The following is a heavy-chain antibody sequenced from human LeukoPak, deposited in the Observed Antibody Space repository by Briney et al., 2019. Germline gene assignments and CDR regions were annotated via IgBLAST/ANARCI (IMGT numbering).Heavy chain of an antibody. J-gene: IGHJ1*01. V-gene: IGHV4-34*01. CDR1: GGSFSGYY. D-gene: IGHD3-9*01. CDR2: INHSGST. CDR3: ARGARYYDILTGYSPAEYFQH. Sequence: SETLSLTCAVYGGSFSGYYWSWIRQPPGKGLEWIGEINHSGSTNYNPSLKSRVTISVDTSKNQFSLKLSSVTAADTAVYYCARGARYYDILTGYSPAEYFQHWGQGTLVTVSS.